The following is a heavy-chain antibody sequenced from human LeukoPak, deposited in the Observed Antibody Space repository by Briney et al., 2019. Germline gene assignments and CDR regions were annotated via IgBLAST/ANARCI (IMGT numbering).Heavy chain of an antibody. CDR3: ARRLYCSGGSCYAGAFDI. CDR2: IYPGDSDT. Sequence: GESLKISCKNSGYSFTNYWIGWVRQMPGKGLEWMGIIYPGDSDTRYSPSFQGQVTISAGKSISTAYLQWSSLKTSDTAMYYCARRLYCSGGSCYAGAFDIWGQGTMVTVSS. D-gene: IGHD2-15*01. V-gene: IGHV5-51*01. CDR1: GYSFTNYW. J-gene: IGHJ3*02.